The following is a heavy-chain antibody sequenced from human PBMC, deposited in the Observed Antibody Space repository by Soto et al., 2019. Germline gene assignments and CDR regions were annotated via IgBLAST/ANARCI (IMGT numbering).Heavy chain of an antibody. CDR2: ISGSGGST. CDR1: GFTFSSYA. Sequence: LRLSCAASGFTFSSYAMSWVRQAPGKGLECVSAISGSGGSTYYADFVKGRFTISRDNSKNTLYLQMNSLRAEDTAVYYCAKDRGPVRFLEWPLAYWGQGTLVTVSS. V-gene: IGHV3-23*01. D-gene: IGHD3-3*01. CDR3: AKDRGPVRFLEWPLAY. J-gene: IGHJ4*02.